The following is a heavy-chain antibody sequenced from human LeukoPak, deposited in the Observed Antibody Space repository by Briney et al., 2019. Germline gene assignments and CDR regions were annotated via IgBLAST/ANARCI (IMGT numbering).Heavy chain of an antibody. CDR1: GYTFTSYG. J-gene: IGHJ5*02. D-gene: IGHD6-19*01. V-gene: IGHV1-2*04. Sequence: ASVKVSCKASGYTFTSYGISWVRQAPGQGLEWMGWINPNSGGTNYAQKFQGWVTMTRDTSISTAYMELSRLRSDDTAVYYCARGRGAVDGWFDPWGQGTLVTVSS. CDR3: ARGRGAVDGWFDP. CDR2: INPNSGGT.